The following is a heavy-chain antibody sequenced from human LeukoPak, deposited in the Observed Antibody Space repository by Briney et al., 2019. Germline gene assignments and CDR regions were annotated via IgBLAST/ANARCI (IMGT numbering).Heavy chain of an antibody. J-gene: IGHJ4*02. D-gene: IGHD5-12*01. Sequence: ASVKVSCKASGYTFTGYYMHWVRQAPGQGLEWMGWINPDSGGTNYVQKFQGWVTMTRDTSISTAYMELSRLRSDDTAVYYCARGRGYSGYDFYYWGQGTLVTVSS. V-gene: IGHV1-2*04. CDR3: ARGRGYSGYDFYY. CDR1: GYTFTGYY. CDR2: INPDSGGT.